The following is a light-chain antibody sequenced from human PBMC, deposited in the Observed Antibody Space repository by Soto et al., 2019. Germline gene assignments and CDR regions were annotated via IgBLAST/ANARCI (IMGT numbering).Light chain of an antibody. Sequence: DIQMTQSPSTLSASVGDRVTITCRASQSISTWLAWYQQKPGKAPNLLIYDASTLESGVPSRFSGSGSGTEFSLTISSLQPDDFASYHCQQYDGYPRTFGQGTKVEIK. CDR3: QQYDGYPRT. CDR2: DAS. V-gene: IGKV1-5*01. J-gene: IGKJ1*01. CDR1: QSISTW.